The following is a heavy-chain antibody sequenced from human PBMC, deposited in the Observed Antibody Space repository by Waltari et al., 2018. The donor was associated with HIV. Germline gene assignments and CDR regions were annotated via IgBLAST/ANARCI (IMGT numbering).Heavy chain of an antibody. CDR3: ACGYDYVWGSYRRGWFDP. CDR2: IYYSGST. CDR1: GGSISSYY. Sequence: QVQLQESGPGLVKPSETLSLTCTVSGGSISSYYWSWIRQPPGKGLEWIGYIYYSGSTHYNPSRKSRVTISVDTSKNQFSLKLSSVTAADTAVYYCACGYDYVWGSYRRGWFDPWGQGTTVTVSS. D-gene: IGHD3-16*02. J-gene: IGHJ5*01. V-gene: IGHV4-59*01.